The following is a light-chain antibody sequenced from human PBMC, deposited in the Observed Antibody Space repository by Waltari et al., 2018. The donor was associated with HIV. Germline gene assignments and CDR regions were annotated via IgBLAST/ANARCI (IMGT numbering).Light chain of an antibody. V-gene: IGLV2-8*01. CDR1: RSDVGGYNY. CDR3: SAYAGSNNLVL. J-gene: IGLJ2*01. CDR2: DVN. Sequence: QSALTQPPSASGSLGQSVTISCTGTRSDVGGYNYVSWYQQYPGEAPKLIIYDVNKRPSGVPDRVSGSKSGNTASLTVSGLQGEDEAQYYCSAYAGSNNLVLFGGGTKLTVL.